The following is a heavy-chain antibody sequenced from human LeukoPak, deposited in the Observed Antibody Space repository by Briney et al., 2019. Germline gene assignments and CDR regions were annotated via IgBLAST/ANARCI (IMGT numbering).Heavy chain of an antibody. Sequence: SGPALVKPTQTLTLTCTFSGFSLSTSGVCVSWIRQPPGKALEWLARIDWDDDKYYSTSLKTRLTISKDTSKNQVVLTMTNMDPVDTATYYCARDDYGEEPLGYWGQGTLVTVSS. D-gene: IGHD4-17*01. CDR3: ARDDYGEEPLGY. V-gene: IGHV2-70*11. J-gene: IGHJ4*02. CDR2: IDWDDDK. CDR1: GFSLSTSGVC.